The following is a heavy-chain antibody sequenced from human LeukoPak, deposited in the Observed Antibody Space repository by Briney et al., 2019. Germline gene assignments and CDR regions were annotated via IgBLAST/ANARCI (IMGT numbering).Heavy chain of an antibody. CDR2: IKQDGSDK. V-gene: IGHV3-7*01. CDR3: ARYYCSSTSCHDVFDI. CDR1: GFTFSSYW. D-gene: IGHD2-2*01. J-gene: IGHJ3*02. Sequence: GGSLRLSCAASGFTFSSYWMSWVRQTPGKGLEWVANIKQDGSDKYYVDSVKGRFTISRDNAKNSLYLQMSSLRAEDTAVYYCARYYCSSTSCHDVFDIWGQGKMVTVSS.